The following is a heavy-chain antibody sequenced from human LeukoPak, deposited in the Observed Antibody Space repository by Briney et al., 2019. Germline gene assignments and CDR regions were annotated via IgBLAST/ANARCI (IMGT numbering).Heavy chain of an antibody. V-gene: IGHV4-59*01. CDR3: ARASYCSSTSCYSWLHYYYMDV. CDR1: GGSTSSYY. D-gene: IGHD2-2*01. Sequence: SETLSLTCTVSGGSTSSYYWSWIRQPPGKGLEWIGYIYYSGSTNYNPSLKSRVTISVDTSKNQFSLKLSSVTAADTAVYYCARASYCSSTSCYSWLHYYYMDVWGKGTTVTVSS. J-gene: IGHJ6*03. CDR2: IYYSGST.